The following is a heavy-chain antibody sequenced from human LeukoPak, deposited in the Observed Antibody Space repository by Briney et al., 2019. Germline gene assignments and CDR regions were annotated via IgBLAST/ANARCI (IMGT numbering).Heavy chain of an antibody. CDR2: ISGTGAVT. D-gene: IGHD4-17*01. CDR1: GFTFSTNA. J-gene: IGHJ5*01. Sequence: GGSLRLSCAASGFTFSTNAISWVRQAPGKGQEWVSAISGTGAVTYYAESVKGRFTISRDNPKNTVYLHMNSLKVEDTAVYYCARGLTTTGFDSWGQGTLVTVSS. V-gene: IGHV3-23*01. CDR3: ARGLTTTGFDS.